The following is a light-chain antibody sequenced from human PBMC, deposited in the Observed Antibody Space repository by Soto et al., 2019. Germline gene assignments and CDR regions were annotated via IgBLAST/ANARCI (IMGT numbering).Light chain of an antibody. J-gene: IGKJ2*01. CDR3: QQYKIDST. CDR2: DAS. Sequence: DIQMTQSPSSLLASVGDRVTITCRASQNISHDLAWYQQKPGKAPKSLIYDASALQGGVPSRFSGSGSGTKFTLIISSLQPDDFAIYYCQQYKIDSTFGQGTKVDIK. CDR1: QNISHD. V-gene: IGKV1-5*01.